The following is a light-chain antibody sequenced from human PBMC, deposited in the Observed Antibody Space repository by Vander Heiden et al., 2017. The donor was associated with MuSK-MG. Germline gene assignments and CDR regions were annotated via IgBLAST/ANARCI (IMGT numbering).Light chain of an antibody. J-gene: IGLJ2*01. Sequence: QSALTQPPSVSGSPGQSVTISCTGTSSDIGSFDRVSWYQQPPGTAPKLLIFDVSDRPSGVPDRFSGSKSGNTASLSISGLQAEDEADYYCISYTSSTTAIIGGGTRLTVL. CDR1: SSDIGSFDR. V-gene: IGLV2-18*02. CDR3: ISYTSSTTAI. CDR2: DVS.